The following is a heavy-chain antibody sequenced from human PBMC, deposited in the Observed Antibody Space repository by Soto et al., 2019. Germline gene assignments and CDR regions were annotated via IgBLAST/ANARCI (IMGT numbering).Heavy chain of an antibody. CDR3: ARGKAAGDSRVDY. J-gene: IGHJ4*02. CDR2: INPNSGGT. Sequence: ASVKVSCKASGYTFTGYYMHWVRQAPGQGLEWMGWINPNSGGTSYAQKFQGWVTMTRDTSISTAYMELSRLRSDDTAVYYCARGKAAGDSRVDYWGQGTLVTVSS. CDR1: GYTFTGYY. V-gene: IGHV1-2*04. D-gene: IGHD6-13*01.